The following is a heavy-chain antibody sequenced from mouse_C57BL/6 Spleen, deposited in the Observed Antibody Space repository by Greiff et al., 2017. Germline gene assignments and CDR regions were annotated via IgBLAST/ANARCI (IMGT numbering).Heavy chain of an antibody. CDR1: GFNIKDDY. V-gene: IGHV14-4*01. CDR2: IDPENGDT. D-gene: IGHD2-4*01. Sequence: EVKLVESGAELVRPGASVKLSCTASGFNIKDDYMHWVKQRPEQGLEWIGWIDPENGDTEYASKFQGKATITADTSSNTAYLQLSSLTSEDTAVYYCTNYDYDTAGFAYWGKGTLVTVSA. CDR3: TNYDYDTAGFAY. J-gene: IGHJ3*01.